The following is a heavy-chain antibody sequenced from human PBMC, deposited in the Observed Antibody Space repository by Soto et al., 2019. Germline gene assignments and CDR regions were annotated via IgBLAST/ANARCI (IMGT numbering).Heavy chain of an antibody. D-gene: IGHD3-10*01. CDR2: IIPIFGTA. CDR3: ARDRATYYYGSGSHTYYYGMDV. V-gene: IGHV1-69*01. J-gene: IGHJ6*02. CDR1: GGTFSSYA. Sequence: QVQLVQSGAEVKKPGSSVKVSCKASGGTFSSYAISWVRQAPGQGLEWMGGIIPIFGTANYAQKFQGRVTITADEYTSTAYMELSSLRSEDTAVYYCARDRATYYYGSGSHTYYYGMDVWGQGTTVTVSS.